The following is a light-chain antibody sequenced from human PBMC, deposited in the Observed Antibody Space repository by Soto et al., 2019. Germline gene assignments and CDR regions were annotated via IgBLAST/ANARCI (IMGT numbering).Light chain of an antibody. CDR3: AAWDDSLNVL. CDR1: SSNIGSKT. J-gene: IGLJ2*01. V-gene: IGLV1-44*01. CDR2: TND. Sequence: QSVRTQPPSASRTPGQRVTISCSGSSSNIGSKTVNWYQQLPGTAPKLLIYTNDRRPSGVPDRFSASKSGTSASLAIRGLQSEDESDYYCAAWDDSLNVLFGGGTKLTVL.